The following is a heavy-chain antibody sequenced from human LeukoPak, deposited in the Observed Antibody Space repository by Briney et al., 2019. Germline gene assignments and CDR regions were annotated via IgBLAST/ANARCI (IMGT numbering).Heavy chain of an antibody. CDR2: INPNGDGT. D-gene: IGHD2/OR15-2a*01. V-gene: IGHV1-2*02. CDR3: ARATCNTDCAEFDP. Sequence: ASVKVSCKASGYTLTGYYIHWVRQAPGQGLEWMGWINPNGDGTNYAQNFQGRVTVTRDTSISTAYMELSRLRSDDMAVYYCARATCNTDCAEFDPWGQGTLVTVSS. CDR1: GYTLTGYY. J-gene: IGHJ5*02.